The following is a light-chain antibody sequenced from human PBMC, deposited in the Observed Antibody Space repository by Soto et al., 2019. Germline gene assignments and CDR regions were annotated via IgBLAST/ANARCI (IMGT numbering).Light chain of an antibody. CDR2: EVN. CDR3: SSYAGSNKFVV. J-gene: IGLJ2*01. V-gene: IGLV2-8*01. Sequence: QSVLTQPPSASGSPGQSVTISCTGTSSDVGGYNYVSWYQQHPGKAPKLMIYEVNKRPSGVPDRFSGSKSGNTASLTVSGLQAEDEADYYCSSYAGSNKFVVFGGGTKVTVL. CDR1: SSDVGGYNY.